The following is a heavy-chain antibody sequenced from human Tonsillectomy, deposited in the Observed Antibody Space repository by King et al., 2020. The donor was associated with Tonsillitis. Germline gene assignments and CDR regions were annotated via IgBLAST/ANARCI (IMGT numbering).Heavy chain of an antibody. D-gene: IGHD2/OR15-2a*01. CDR1: GFTFRSYA. Sequence: VQLVESGGGVVQPGRSLRVSCAASGFTFRSYAFHWVRQAPGKGLEWVAVIWADGSSKFYADSVKGRFTIFRDNSKKTLYLQMNSLRAEDTAVYYCARYSSTWFFDYWGQGTLVAVSS. V-gene: IGHV3-33*01. J-gene: IGHJ4*02. CDR2: IWADGSSK. CDR3: ARYSSTWFFDY.